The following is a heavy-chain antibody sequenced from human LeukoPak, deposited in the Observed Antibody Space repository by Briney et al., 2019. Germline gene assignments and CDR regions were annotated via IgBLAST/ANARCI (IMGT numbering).Heavy chain of an antibody. V-gene: IGHV5-51*01. CDR3: ARPVYGGNPKGPFDY. J-gene: IGHJ4*02. D-gene: IGHD4-23*01. CDR2: IYPGDSDT. CDR1: GYSFNTYW. Sequence: GESLKISCKGSGYSFNTYWIGWVRQMPGKGLEWMGIIYPGDSDTRYSPSFQGQVTISADMSISTAYLQWSSLKASDTAMYYCARPVYGGNPKGPFDYWGQGTLVTVSS.